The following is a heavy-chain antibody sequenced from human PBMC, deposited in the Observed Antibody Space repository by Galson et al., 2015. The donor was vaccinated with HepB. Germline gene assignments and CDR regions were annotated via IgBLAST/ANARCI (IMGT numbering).Heavy chain of an antibody. CDR1: GDSVSANTAV. CDR3: AYGVDV. V-gene: IGHV6-1*01. J-gene: IGHJ6*02. CDR2: TYYRSKWQK. Sequence: RAISGDSVSANTAVWNWIRQSPSRGLEWLGRTYYRSKWQKDYAVSMKSRITISADTSRNQVSLQLNSMSPEDTAVYYCAYGVDVWGQGTTVTVSS.